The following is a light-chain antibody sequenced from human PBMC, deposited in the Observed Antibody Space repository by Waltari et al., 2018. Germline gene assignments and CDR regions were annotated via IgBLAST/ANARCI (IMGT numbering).Light chain of an antibody. V-gene: IGKV3-20*01. CDR1: QSVSNRY. CDR2: DTS. J-gene: IGKJ4*01. CDR3: HQYGYSPLT. Sequence: EIVLTQSPGTLSLSPGERATLSCRPSQSVSNRYLAWYQQKPGQAPRLLIYDTSNRATGIPDTFRGSGSGTDFSLTISRLEPEDFAVYYCHQYGYSPLTFGGGTKVEI.